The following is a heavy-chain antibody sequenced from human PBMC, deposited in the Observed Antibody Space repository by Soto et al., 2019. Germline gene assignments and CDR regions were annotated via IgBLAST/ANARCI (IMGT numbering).Heavy chain of an antibody. V-gene: IGHV3-15*01. D-gene: IGHD2-2*01. Sequence: RLSCAASRYTFNNSWMAWVRQAPGKGLEGVGRIKSKTDAGTTDYAPPVKGRFTISRDDSKNTLYLQMNSLKTADTAVYYCTTRPLVAAAPLYYYYSLDVWGKGTTVPVSS. J-gene: IGHJ6*03. CDR1: RYTFNNSW. CDR3: TTRPLVAAAPLYYYYSLDV. CDR2: IKSKTDAGTT.